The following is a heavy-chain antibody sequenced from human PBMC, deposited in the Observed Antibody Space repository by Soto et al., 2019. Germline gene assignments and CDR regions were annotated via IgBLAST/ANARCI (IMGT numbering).Heavy chain of an antibody. Sequence: SAILSLTYSFLAGYFANNNWWTWVRPPPGQWLEWIGEIYRTGSTNYNPSLKSRVTISLDKSENQFSLKVTSLTAADMAVYYCAIRDPSTVLAYWGKGTVVPVS. CDR3: AIRDPSTVLAY. V-gene: IGHV4-4*02. D-gene: IGHD3-3*01. CDR2: IYRTGST. J-gene: IGHJ4*02. CDR1: AGYFANNNW.